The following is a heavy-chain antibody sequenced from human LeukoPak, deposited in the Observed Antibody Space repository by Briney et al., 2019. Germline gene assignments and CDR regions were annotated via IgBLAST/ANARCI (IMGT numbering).Heavy chain of an antibody. V-gene: IGHV3-30*18. CDR2: ISYDGSKK. CDR3: AKDGGSMAVPDAFDI. J-gene: IGHJ3*02. Sequence: PGGSLRLSCAASGFTFSSYGMHWVRQAPGKGLEWVAVISYDGSKKYYADSVKGRFTISRDDSKNTLCLQMNSLRAEDTAVYYCAKDGGSMAVPDAFDIWGQGTMVTVSS. D-gene: IGHD6-19*01. CDR1: GFTFSSYG.